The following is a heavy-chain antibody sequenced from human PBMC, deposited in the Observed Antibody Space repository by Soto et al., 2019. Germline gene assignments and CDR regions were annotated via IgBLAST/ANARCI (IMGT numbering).Heavy chain of an antibody. Sequence: EVQLVESGGGLVKPGGSLRLSCAASGFTFSSYSMNWVRQAPGKGLEWVSSISSSSSYLYYADSVKGRFTISRDNAKNSLYLQMNSLRAEDTAVYYCARGPYNWNYGPHYFDYWGQGTLVTVSS. J-gene: IGHJ4*02. CDR2: ISSSSSYL. CDR3: ARGPYNWNYGPHYFDY. CDR1: GFTFSSYS. D-gene: IGHD1-7*01. V-gene: IGHV3-21*01.